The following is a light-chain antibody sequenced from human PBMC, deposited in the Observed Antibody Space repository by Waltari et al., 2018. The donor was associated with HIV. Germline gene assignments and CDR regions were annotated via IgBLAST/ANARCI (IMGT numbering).Light chain of an antibody. CDR3: QSYDSSTVV. CDR2: EDN. J-gene: IGLJ2*01. V-gene: IGLV6-57*04. Sequence: NFMLTQPHSVSESPGKTVTISCTRSSGSIASNYVQWYQQRPGSAPTTVIYEDNQRPAGVPDRFSGSIDSSSNSASLTSSGLKTEDAADYYCQSYDSSTVVFGGGTKLTV. CDR1: SGSIASNY.